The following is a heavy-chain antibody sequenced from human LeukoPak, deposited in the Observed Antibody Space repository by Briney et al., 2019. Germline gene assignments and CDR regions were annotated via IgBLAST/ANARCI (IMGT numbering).Heavy chain of an antibody. CDR3: AKEGLGYSYAPLDY. Sequence: GGSLRLSCAASGFTFSSYGMHWVRLAPGKGLEWVAVISYDGSNKYYADSVKGRFTISRDNSKNTLYLQMNSLRAEDTAVYYCAKEGLGYSYAPLDYWGQGTLVTVSS. CDR2: ISYDGSNK. V-gene: IGHV3-30*18. J-gene: IGHJ4*02. CDR1: GFTFSSYG. D-gene: IGHD5-18*01.